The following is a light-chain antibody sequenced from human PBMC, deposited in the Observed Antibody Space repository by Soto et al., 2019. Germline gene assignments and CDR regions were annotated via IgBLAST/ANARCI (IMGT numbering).Light chain of an antibody. V-gene: IGLV2-23*02. J-gene: IGLJ2*01. CDR3: CSYAGSSTFVV. CDR2: EVN. Sequence: QSALTQPASVSGSPGQSITISCTGTSSDVGSYNLVSWYQQHPGKAPKLMIYEVNERPSGVSNRFSGSKSGNTASLTISGLQAEDEADYYCCSYAGSSTFVVCGGGTKLNVL. CDR1: SSDVGSYNL.